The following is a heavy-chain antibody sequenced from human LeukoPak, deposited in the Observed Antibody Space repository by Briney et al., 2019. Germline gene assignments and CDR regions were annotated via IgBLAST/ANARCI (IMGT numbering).Heavy chain of an antibody. CDR1: GKTLSDLS. J-gene: IGHJ4*02. CDR2: SDPEDGER. CDR3: VTGFTTMAVDYFDS. V-gene: IGHV1-24*01. Sequence: ASVKVSCKVSGKTLSDLSIHWLRQPPGKGLEWLGGSDPEDGERIYAQMFQGRVTMTEDTSIDTAYMELSSLRSEDTAVYYCVTGFTTMAVDYFDSWGQGPLVTVSP. D-gene: IGHD5-18*01.